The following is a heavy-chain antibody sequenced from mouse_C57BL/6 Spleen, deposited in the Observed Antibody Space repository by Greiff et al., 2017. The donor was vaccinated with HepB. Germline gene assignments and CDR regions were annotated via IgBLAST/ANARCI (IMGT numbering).Heavy chain of an antibody. CDR3: ARYYYGSSYPYAMDY. CDR2: ISSGSSTI. D-gene: IGHD1-1*01. V-gene: IGHV5-17*01. Sequence: EVKLMESGGGLVKPGGSLKLSCAASGFTFSDYGMHWVRQAPEKGLEWVAYISSGSSTIYYADTVKGRFTISRDNAKNTLFLQMTSLRSEDTAMYYCARYYYGSSYPYAMDYWGQGTSVTVSS. CDR1: GFTFSDYG. J-gene: IGHJ4*01.